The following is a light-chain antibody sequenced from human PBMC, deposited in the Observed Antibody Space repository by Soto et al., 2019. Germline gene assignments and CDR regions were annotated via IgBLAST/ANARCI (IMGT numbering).Light chain of an antibody. CDR3: QQYDSYPGT. CDR1: QSVSNNY. V-gene: IGKV3-20*01. CDR2: GAS. J-gene: IGKJ1*01. Sequence: IVLTQSPGTLSLSPGERATLSCRASQSVSNNYLAWYQQKPGQAPRLLIYGASNRATGIPDRFSGSGSGTDFTLTISSLQPDDFATYYCQQYDSYPGTFGQGTKVDIK.